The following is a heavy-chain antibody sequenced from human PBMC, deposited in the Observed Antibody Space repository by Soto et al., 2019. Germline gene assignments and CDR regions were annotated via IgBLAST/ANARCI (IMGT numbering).Heavy chain of an antibody. CDR2: IWYDGSNK. Sequence: VQLVESGGGLVKPGGSLRLSCAASGFTFSSYGMHWVRQAPGKGLEWVAVIWYDGSNKYYADSVKGRFTISRDNSKNTLYLQMNSLRAEDTAVYYCARDGGVGAAAGLTTNFDYWGQGTLVTVSS. CDR1: GFTFSSYG. CDR3: ARDGGVGAAAGLTTNFDY. J-gene: IGHJ4*02. D-gene: IGHD6-13*01. V-gene: IGHV3-33*01.